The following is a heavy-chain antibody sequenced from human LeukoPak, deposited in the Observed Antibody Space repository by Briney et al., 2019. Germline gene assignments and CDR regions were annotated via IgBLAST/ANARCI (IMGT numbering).Heavy chain of an antibody. D-gene: IGHD3-10*01. CDR2: INANSGGT. Sequence: GASVKASCKASGYIFTGYYMHWVRQAPGQGLEWMGWINANSGGTKYAQKFQGRVTMTRDTSISTAYMELSSLRSDDTAVYYCARGRLGTWFGELKAWGQGTLVTVSS. CDR1: GYIFTGYY. J-gene: IGHJ5*02. V-gene: IGHV1-2*02. CDR3: ARGRLGTWFGELKA.